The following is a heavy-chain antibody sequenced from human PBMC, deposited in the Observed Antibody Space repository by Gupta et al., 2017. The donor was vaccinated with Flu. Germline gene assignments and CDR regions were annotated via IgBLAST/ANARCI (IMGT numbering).Heavy chain of an antibody. CDR3: ARGDLFNWNYGMDV. J-gene: IGHJ6*02. V-gene: IGHV4-4*07. CDR2: IYTSGST. D-gene: IGHD1-20*01. Sequence: QVQLQESGPGLGKPSETLSLTCPVSGGSISSYFWSWIRQPAGKGLEWIGRIYTSGSTNYNPSLKSRVTMSVDTSKNQFSLKLSSVTAADTAVYYCARGDLFNWNYGMDVWGQGTTVTVSS. CDR1: GGSISSYF.